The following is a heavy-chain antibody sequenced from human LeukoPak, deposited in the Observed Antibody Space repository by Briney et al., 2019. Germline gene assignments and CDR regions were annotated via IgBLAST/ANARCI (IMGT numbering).Heavy chain of an antibody. D-gene: IGHD3-10*01. J-gene: IGHJ4*02. Sequence: SGGSLRLSCAASGLTFSSYAMSWVRQAPGKGLEWVSAISGSGGSTYYADSVKGRFTISRDNSKNTLYLQMNSLRAEDTAVYYCAKDPYYYGSGSYPDYWGQGTLVTVSS. V-gene: IGHV3-23*01. CDR2: ISGSGGST. CDR1: GLTFSSYA. CDR3: AKDPYYYGSGSYPDY.